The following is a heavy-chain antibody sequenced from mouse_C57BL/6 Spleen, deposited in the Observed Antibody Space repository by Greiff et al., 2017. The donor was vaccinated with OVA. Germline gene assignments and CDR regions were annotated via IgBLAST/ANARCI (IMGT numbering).Heavy chain of an antibody. CDR1: GYTFTSYW. J-gene: IGHJ1*03. CDR2: IDPSDSYT. CDR3: ARSPERYFDV. Sequence: VQLQQPGAELVRPGTSVKLSCKASGYTFTSYWMHWVKQRPGQGLEWIGVIDPSDSYTNYNQKFKGKATLTVDTSSSTAYMQLSSLTSEDSAVYYCARSPERYFDVWGTGTTVTVSS. V-gene: IGHV1-59*01.